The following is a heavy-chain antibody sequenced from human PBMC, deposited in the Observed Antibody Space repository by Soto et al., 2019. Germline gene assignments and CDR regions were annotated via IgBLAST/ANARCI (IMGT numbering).Heavy chain of an antibody. CDR1: GDTFSSYA. Sequence: QLVQSGPEVKKPGSSVKVSCKSVGDTFSSYAVSWVRQAPGQGLEWMGGITPTFGTVNYAQKFQGRATITADESTRLSYMELSSLKSEDTAVYYCAREAGDYGHPYFDYWGQGTLISVSS. CDR3: AREAGDYGHPYFDY. CDR2: ITPTFGTV. D-gene: IGHD3-10*01. V-gene: IGHV1-69*01. J-gene: IGHJ4*02.